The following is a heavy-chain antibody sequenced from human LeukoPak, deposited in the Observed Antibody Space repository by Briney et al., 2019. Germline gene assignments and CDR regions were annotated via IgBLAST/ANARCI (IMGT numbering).Heavy chain of an antibody. J-gene: IGHJ4*02. V-gene: IGHV6-1*01. CDR3: ARASYSSSWSIDY. CDR1: GDSFSSNSAA. Sequence: SQTLSLTCAISGDSFSSNSAAWNWIRQSPSRGLEWLGRTFCRSQCYNDYAVSVKSRIIINPDTSKNQLSLQLNSVTPEDTAVYYCARASYSSSWSIDYWGQGTRVTVSS. CDR2: TFCRSQCYN. D-gene: IGHD6-13*01.